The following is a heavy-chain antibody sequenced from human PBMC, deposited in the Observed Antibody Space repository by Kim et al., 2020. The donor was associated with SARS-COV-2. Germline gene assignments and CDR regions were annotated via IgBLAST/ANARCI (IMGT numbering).Heavy chain of an antibody. CDR2: INHSGST. D-gene: IGHD3-10*01. CDR3: ARDSLWFGDTDAFDI. V-gene: IGHV4-34*01. J-gene: IGHJ3*02. CDR1: GGSFSGYY. Sequence: SETLSLTCAVSGGSFSGYYWSWIRQPPGKGLEWIGEINHSGSTNYNPSLKSRVTISVDTSKNQFSLKLSSVTAADTAVYYCARDSLWFGDTDAFDIWGQGTMVTVSS.